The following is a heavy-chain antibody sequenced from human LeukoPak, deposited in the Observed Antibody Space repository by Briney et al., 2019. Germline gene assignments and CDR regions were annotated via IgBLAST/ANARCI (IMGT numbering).Heavy chain of an antibody. Sequence: GGSLRLSCATSGFTFSSYGMHWVRQAPGKGLEWVAVIWYDGNNKYYADSVKGRFTISRDNSKNTLFLQMNSLRAEDSAVYYCARAPPYCSGGACYFDYWGQGTLVTVSS. J-gene: IGHJ4*02. CDR3: ARAPPYCSGGACYFDY. CDR1: GFTFSSYG. D-gene: IGHD2-15*01. V-gene: IGHV3-33*08. CDR2: IWYDGNNK.